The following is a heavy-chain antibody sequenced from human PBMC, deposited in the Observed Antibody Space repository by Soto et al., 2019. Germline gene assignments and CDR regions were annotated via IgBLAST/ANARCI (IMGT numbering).Heavy chain of an antibody. CDR1: GFSLSTSGVG. D-gene: IGHD2-15*01. J-gene: IGHJ6*02. CDR2: IYWDADK. V-gene: IGHV2-5*02. Sequence: QITLKESGPTLVKPTQTLTLTCTFSGFSLSTSGVGVAWIRQPPGEALEWLAIIYWDADKRYRPSLESTITNTKATSKNQVVLTMTNMNSVDTATYYCAYLPCSGGSCYWFSFSGMDVWGQGTTVTVSS. CDR3: AYLPCSGGSCYWFSFSGMDV.